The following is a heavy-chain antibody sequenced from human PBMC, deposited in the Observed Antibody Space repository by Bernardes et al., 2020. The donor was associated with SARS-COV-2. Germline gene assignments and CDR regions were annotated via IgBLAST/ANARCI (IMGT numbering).Heavy chain of an antibody. CDR3: ARDLEEGYCTGGVCRGDYYGMDV. D-gene: IGHD2-8*02. Sequence: GGSLRLCCAASGFTFSSYGMHWVRQAPGKGLEWVAVIWYDGSNKYYADSVKGRFTISRDNSKNTLYLQMNSLRAEDTAVYYCARDLEEGYCTGGVCRGDYYGMDVWGQGTTVTVSS. CDR1: GFTFSSYG. CDR2: IWYDGSNK. V-gene: IGHV3-33*01. J-gene: IGHJ6*02.